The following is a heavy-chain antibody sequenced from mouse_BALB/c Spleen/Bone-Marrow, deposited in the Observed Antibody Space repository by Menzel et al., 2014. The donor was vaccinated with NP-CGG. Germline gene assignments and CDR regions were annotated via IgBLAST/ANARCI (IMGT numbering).Heavy chain of an antibody. CDR1: GYTFTSYW. CDR2: INPSTGYT. J-gene: IGHJ4*01. V-gene: IGHV1-7*01. CDR3: ARVNPLYAMDY. Sequence: VKLMESGAELAKPGASVKMSCKASGYTFTSYWMHWVKQRPGQGLEWIGYINPSTGYTDYNQKFNDKATLTADKSSSTAYMQLSSLTSKDSAVYYCARVNPLYAMDYWGQGTSVTVSS.